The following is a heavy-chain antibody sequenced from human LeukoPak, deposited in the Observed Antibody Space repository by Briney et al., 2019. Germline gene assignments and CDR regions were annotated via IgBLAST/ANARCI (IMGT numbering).Heavy chain of an antibody. Sequence: ASVKVSCKASGYTVTVYNMHWVRQAPGQGLEWMGWINPNSGGTNYAQKFQGRVTMTRDTSISTAYMELSRLRSDDTAVYYCARAGVIYYDSSGYYFDYWGQGTLVTVSS. V-gene: IGHV1-2*02. D-gene: IGHD3-22*01. CDR3: ARAGVIYYDSSGYYFDY. CDR2: INPNSGGT. J-gene: IGHJ4*02. CDR1: GYTVTVYN.